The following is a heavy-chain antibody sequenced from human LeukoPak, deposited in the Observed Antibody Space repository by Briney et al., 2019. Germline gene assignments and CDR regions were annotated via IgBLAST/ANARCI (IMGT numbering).Heavy chain of an antibody. J-gene: IGHJ4*02. D-gene: IGHD1-7*01. CDR1: GASVSSVNYY. V-gene: IGHV4-61*01. CDR2: IYYSGST. Sequence: SETLSLTCTVSGASVSSVNYYWTWIRQPPGKGLEWIGYIYYSGSTNYNPSLKSRVTISVDTSKNQFSLKLSSVTAADTAVYYCARGNNWNYVVGYYFDYWGQGTLVTVSS. CDR3: ARGNNWNYVVGYYFDY.